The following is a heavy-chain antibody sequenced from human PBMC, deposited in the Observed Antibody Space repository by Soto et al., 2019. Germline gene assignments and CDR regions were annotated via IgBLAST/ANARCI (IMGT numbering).Heavy chain of an antibody. J-gene: IGHJ5*02. CDR3: AKGGRKKWFDP. V-gene: IGHV3-23*01. CDR2: ISLIGGST. Sequence: SLRLSCAASGFTFSTYAMSWVRQAPGKGLEWVSSISLIGGSTYYADSVKGRFTISRDNSQDTLYLQMNSQRVEDTATYFCAKGGRKKWFDPWGQGTLVTVSS. CDR1: GFTFSTYA.